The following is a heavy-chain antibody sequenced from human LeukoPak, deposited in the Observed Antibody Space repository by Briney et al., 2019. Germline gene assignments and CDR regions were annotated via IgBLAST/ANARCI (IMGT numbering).Heavy chain of an antibody. J-gene: IGHJ6*03. Sequence: SVKVSCKASGGTFSSYAISWVRQAPGQGLEWMGGIIPIFGTANYAQKFQGRVTITADKSTSTAYMELSSLRSEDTAVYYCARGGVVRYFDWLLEDYYYYMDVWGKGTTVTISS. V-gene: IGHV1-69*06. D-gene: IGHD3-9*01. CDR3: ARGGVVRYFDWLLEDYYYYMDV. CDR2: IIPIFGTA. CDR1: GGTFSSYA.